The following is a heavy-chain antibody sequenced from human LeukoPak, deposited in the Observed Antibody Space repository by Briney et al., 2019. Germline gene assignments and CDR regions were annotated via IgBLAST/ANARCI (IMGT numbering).Heavy chain of an antibody. Sequence: PSETLSLTCTVSGGSISSYYWSWIRQPPGKGLEWIGYIYYSGSTYYNPSLKSRVTISVDTSKNQFSLKLSSVTAADTAVYYCAISVGYSSSWYPGWFDPWGQGTLVTVSS. J-gene: IGHJ5*02. V-gene: IGHV4-59*12. D-gene: IGHD6-13*01. CDR1: GGSISSYY. CDR2: IYYSGST. CDR3: AISVGYSSSWYPGWFDP.